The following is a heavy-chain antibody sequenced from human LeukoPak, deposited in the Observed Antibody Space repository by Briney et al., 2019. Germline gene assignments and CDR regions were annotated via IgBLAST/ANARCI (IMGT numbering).Heavy chain of an antibody. CDR1: GGSISSGDYY. CDR3: AREPILEWLLYGFDY. V-gene: IGHV4-30-4*01. CDR2: IYYSGST. J-gene: IGHJ4*02. Sequence: PSQTLSLTCTVSGGSISSGDYYWSWIRQPPGKGLEWIGYIYYSGSTYYNPSLKSRVTISVDTSKNQFSLKLSSVTAADTAVYYCAREPILEWLLYGFDYWGQGTLVTVSS. D-gene: IGHD3-3*01.